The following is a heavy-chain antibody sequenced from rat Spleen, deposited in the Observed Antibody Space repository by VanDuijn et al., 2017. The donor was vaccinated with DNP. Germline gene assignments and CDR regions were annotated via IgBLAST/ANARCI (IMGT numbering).Heavy chain of an antibody. V-gene: IGHV5-22*01. CDR1: GFTFSDYY. J-gene: IGHJ2*01. CDR3: ATGTLAY. CDR2: ISYDGGSA. Sequence: EVQLVESGGGLVQPGRSLKLSCAASGFTFSDYYMAWVRQAPTTALEWVAYISYDGGSAYYGDSVKGRFTISRDNTKSTLSLQMNSLRSEDMTTYYCATGTLAYWGQGVMVTVSS.